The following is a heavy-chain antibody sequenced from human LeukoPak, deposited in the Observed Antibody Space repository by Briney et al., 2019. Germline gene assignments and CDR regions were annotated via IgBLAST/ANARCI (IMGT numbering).Heavy chain of an antibody. Sequence: KAGESLTLSCVASGLTFADVWMTWVSPAPGGGPEWVGLIKSKADGGTTHYAAPLKGRFTISREDSRTTLFLQMDILESDDTPVYCWVADIPCNGCNQMYPLDHWGQGARVGVST. J-gene: IGHJ1*01. CDR3: VADIPCNGCNQMYPLDH. CDR2: IKSKADGGTT. CDR1: GLTFADVW. V-gene: IGHV3-15*01. D-gene: IGHD5-24*01.